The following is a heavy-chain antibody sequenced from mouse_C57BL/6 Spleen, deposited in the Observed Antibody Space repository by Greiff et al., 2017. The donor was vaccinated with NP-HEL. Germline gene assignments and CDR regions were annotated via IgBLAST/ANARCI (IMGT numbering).Heavy chain of an antibody. CDR2: ISSGGDYI. Sequence: EVMLVESGEGLVKPGGSLKLSCAASGFTFSSYAMSWVRQTPEKRLEWVAYISSGGDYIYYADTVKGRFTISRDNARNTLYLQMSSLKSEDTAMYYCTRGYGYDWYFDVWGTGTTVTVSS. V-gene: IGHV5-9-1*02. CDR1: GFTFSSYA. J-gene: IGHJ1*03. CDR3: TRGYGYDWYFDV. D-gene: IGHD2-2*01.